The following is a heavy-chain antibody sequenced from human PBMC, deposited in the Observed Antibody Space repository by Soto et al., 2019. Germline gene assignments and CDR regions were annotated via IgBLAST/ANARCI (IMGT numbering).Heavy chain of an antibody. CDR2: IYPGDSDT. CDR1: GYSFTSYW. J-gene: IGHJ3*02. CDR3: ARLSITIFGVVIIHFGAFDI. V-gene: IGHV5-51*01. D-gene: IGHD3-3*01. Sequence: PGESLKISCKGSGYSFTSYWIGWVRQMTGKGMEWMGIIYPGDSDTRYSPSLQGQVTISADKSISTAYLQWSSLKASDTAMYYCARLSITIFGVVIIHFGAFDIWGQGTMVTVSS.